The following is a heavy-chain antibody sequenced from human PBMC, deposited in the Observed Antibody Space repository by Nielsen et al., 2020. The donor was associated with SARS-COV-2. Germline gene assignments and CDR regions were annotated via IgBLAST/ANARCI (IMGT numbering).Heavy chain of an antibody. D-gene: IGHD5-18*01. J-gene: IGHJ5*02. CDR2: IPGSGAGT. CDR1: GLTFNRHA. CDR3: TAASSAWFDH. V-gene: IGHV3-23*01. Sequence: GGSLRLSCSASGLTFNRHAMTWVRQTPGKRLEWVSSIPGSGAGTYYADSVKGRFTISIDSSKNTVFLEMNSLRVDDTAEYYCTAASSAWFDHWGQGTLVTVSS.